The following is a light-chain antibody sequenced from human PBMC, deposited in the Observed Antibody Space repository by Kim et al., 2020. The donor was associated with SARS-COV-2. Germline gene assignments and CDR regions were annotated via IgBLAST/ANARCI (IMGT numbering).Light chain of an antibody. CDR2: AAS. J-gene: IGKJ1*01. V-gene: IGKV1-27*01. CDR3: RKYNSAWWT. Sequence: DIQMTQSPSSLSASVGDRVTITCRASQGISNYLAWYQQKPGKVPKLLIYAASTLQSGVPSRFSGSGSGTDFTLTISSLEPGDVATYYCRKYNSAWWTFGQGTKVDIK. CDR1: QGISNY.